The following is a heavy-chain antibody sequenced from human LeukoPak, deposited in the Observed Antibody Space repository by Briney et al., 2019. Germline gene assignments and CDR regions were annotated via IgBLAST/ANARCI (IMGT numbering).Heavy chain of an antibody. CDR3: AKEGTSGSGRGSDAFDI. D-gene: IGHD1-26*01. CDR2: VIPIFGTP. V-gene: IGHV1-69*05. Sequence: GASVKVSCMASGGAFSSFAINWLRQAPGQGLEWMGGVIPIFGTPDYAQKFQGRLTISTSESTSTAYMELSSLRSDDTAVYYCAKEGTSGSGRGSDAFDIWGQGTVVTVSS. J-gene: IGHJ3*02. CDR1: GGAFSSFA.